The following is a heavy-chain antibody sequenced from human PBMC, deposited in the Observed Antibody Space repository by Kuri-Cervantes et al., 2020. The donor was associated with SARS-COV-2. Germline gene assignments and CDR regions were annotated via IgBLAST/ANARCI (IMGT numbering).Heavy chain of an antibody. CDR2: ISGSGGST. CDR3: ASNMRDSSAPDAFDI. CDR1: GFTFSSYA. Sequence: GGSLRLSCAASGFTFSSYAMSWVRQAPGKGLEWVSAISGSGGSTYYADSVKGRFTISRDNSKNTLYLQMNSLRAEDTAVYYCASNMRDSSAPDAFDIWAKGQWSPSPQ. J-gene: IGHJ3*02. D-gene: IGHD3-22*01. V-gene: IGHV3-23*01.